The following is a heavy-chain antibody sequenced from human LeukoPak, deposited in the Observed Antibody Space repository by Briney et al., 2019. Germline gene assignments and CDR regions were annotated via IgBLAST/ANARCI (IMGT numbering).Heavy chain of an antibody. CDR2: ISGSGGST. Sequence: GGSLRLSCAASGFTFSSYAMSRVRQAPGKGLEWVSAISGSGGSTYYADSVKGRFTISRDNSKNTLYLQMNSLRAEDTAVYYCAKDRYCSGGSCNQPFDYWGQGTLVTVSS. J-gene: IGHJ4*02. D-gene: IGHD2-15*01. CDR3: AKDRYCSGGSCNQPFDY. V-gene: IGHV3-23*01. CDR1: GFTFSSYA.